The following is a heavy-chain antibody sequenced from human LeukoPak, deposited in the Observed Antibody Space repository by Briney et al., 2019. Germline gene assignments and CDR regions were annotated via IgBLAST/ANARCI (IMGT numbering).Heavy chain of an antibody. CDR1: GFTFSSYA. J-gene: IGHJ4*02. V-gene: IGHV3-30-3*01. D-gene: IGHD5-24*01. CDR2: ISYDGSNK. CDR3: ARVEMATTSVGYFDY. Sequence: PGGSLRLSCAASGFTFSSYAMHWVRQAPGKGLEWVAVISYDGSNKCYADSVKGRFTISRDNSKNTLYLQMNSLRAEDTAVYYCARVEMATTSVGYFDYWGQGTLVTVSS.